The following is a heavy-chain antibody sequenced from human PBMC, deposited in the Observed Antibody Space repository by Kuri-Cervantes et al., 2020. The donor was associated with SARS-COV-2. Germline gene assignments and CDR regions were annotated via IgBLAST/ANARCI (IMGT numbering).Heavy chain of an antibody. CDR1: GFTFSSYG. D-gene: IGHD2-21*02. J-gene: IGHJ4*02. Sequence: GESLKISCAASGFTFSSYGMHWVRQAPGKGLEWVAVIWYDGSNKYYADSVKGRFTISRDNSKNTLYLQMNSLRAEDTAVYYCARDFCGGDCYSFDYWGRGPLVPSPQ. CDR2: IWYDGSNK. CDR3: ARDFCGGDCYSFDY. V-gene: IGHV3-33*01.